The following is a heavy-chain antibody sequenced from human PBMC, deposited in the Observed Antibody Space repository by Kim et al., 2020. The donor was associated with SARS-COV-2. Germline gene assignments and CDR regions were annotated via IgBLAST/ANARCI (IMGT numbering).Heavy chain of an antibody. V-gene: IGHV1-2*02. CDR3: AREGTTGTTDYYAMDV. CDR1: GYTFTGYY. J-gene: IGHJ6*02. CDR2: LNPNSGAT. Sequence: ASVKVSCKASGYTFTGYYIHWVRQAPGQGLEWMGWLNPNSGATNYAQKFQGRVTMTRDTSISTAYMELGSLRFDYTAVYYCAREGTTGTTDYYAMDVWGQGTTVTVSS. D-gene: IGHD1-1*01.